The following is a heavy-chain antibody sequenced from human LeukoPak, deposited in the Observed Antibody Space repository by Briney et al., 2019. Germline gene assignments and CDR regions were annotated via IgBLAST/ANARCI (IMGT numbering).Heavy chain of an antibody. CDR1: GGSISSGGYY. J-gene: IGHJ3*02. V-gene: IGHV4-31*03. CDR3: AREYDYGDYVNAFDI. Sequence: SETLSLTCTVSGGSISSGGYYWSWIRQHPGKGLEWLGYIYYSGSTYYNPSLKSRVTISVDTSKNQFSLKLSSVTAADTAVYYCAREYDYGDYVNAFDIWGQGTMVTVSS. CDR2: IYYSGST. D-gene: IGHD4-17*01.